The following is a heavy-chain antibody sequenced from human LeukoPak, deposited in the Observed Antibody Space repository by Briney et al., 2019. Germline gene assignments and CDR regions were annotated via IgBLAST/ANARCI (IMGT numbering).Heavy chain of an antibody. CDR1: GGSISSGSYY. CDR2: IYTSGST. D-gene: IGHD4-23*01. Sequence: SEALSLTCTVSGGSISSGSYYWSWIRQPAGKGLEWIGRIYTSGSTNYNPSLKSRVTMSLDTSKNQFSLKLSSVTAADTAVYYCARDYGGNAAFLDYWGQGTLVTVSS. J-gene: IGHJ4*02. V-gene: IGHV4-61*02. CDR3: ARDYGGNAAFLDY.